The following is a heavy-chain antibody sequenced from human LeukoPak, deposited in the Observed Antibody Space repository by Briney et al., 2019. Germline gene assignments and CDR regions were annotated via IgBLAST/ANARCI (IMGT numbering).Heavy chain of an antibody. J-gene: IGHJ6*04. Sequence: GASVKVSCTASGYTFTSYDINWVRQASGQGLEWMGWMNPNSGNTGYAQKFQGRVTMTRNTSINTAYMELSSLRSDDPAIYHCAKLQATVTTLFLDVWGKGTTVSVSS. D-gene: IGHD4-17*01. CDR3: AKLQATVTTLFLDV. CDR2: MNPNSGNT. V-gene: IGHV1-8*01. CDR1: GYTFTSYD.